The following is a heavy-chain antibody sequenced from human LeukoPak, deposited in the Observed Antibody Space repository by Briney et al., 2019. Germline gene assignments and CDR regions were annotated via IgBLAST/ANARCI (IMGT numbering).Heavy chain of an antibody. CDR2: IYYSGST. V-gene: IGHV4-59*01. CDR1: GGSFSGYY. Sequence: PSETLSLTCAVYGGSFSGYYWSWIRQPPGKGLEWIGYIYYSGSTNYNPSLKSRVTISVDTSKNQFSLKLSSVTAADAAVYYCARALKYYDILTGMGFDYWGQGTLVTVSS. D-gene: IGHD3-9*01. CDR3: ARALKYYDILTGMGFDY. J-gene: IGHJ4*02.